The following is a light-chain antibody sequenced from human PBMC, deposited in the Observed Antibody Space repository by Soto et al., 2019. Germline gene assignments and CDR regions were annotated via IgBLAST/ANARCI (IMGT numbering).Light chain of an antibody. CDR1: QSVSNSS. CDR2: AAS. CDR3: QQYGHSPRT. V-gene: IGKV3-20*01. Sequence: EVVLTQSPGTLSLSPGERASLSCRASQSVSNSSLAWYQQKAGQSPRLLIYAASARAIGIPDRFSGSGSGTDFTLTISRLEPEDFAAYYCQQYGHSPRTFGQGTKVDIK. J-gene: IGKJ1*01.